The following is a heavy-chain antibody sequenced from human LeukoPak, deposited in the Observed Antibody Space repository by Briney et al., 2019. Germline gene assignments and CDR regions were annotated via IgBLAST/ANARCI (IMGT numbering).Heavy chain of an antibody. D-gene: IGHD4-17*01. V-gene: IGHV4-59*01. CDR3: ARGYDYGDYSTVDY. CDR2: IYYSGST. Sequence: PSETLSLTCTVSGVSISSYYWSWIRQPPGKGLEWIGYIYYSGSTNYNPSLKSRVTISVDTSKNQFSLKLRSVTAADTAVYYCARGYDYGDYSTVDYWGQGTLVTVSS. CDR1: GVSISSYY. J-gene: IGHJ4*02.